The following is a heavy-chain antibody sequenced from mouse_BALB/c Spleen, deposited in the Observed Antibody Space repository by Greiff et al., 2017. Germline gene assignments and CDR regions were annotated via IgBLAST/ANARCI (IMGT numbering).Heavy chain of an antibody. CDR2: IHYSGST. D-gene: IGHD1-1*01. CDR1: GYSITSGYS. J-gene: IGHJ3*01. V-gene: IGHV3-1*02. Sequence: VQLQQSGPDLVKPSQSLSLTCTVTGYSITSGYSWHWIRQFPGNQLEWMGYIHYSGSTNYNPSLKSRISITRDTSKNQFFMQLNSVTTEDTATYYYGREGDYYEFADWGQGTTVTVSA. CDR3: GREGDYYEFAD.